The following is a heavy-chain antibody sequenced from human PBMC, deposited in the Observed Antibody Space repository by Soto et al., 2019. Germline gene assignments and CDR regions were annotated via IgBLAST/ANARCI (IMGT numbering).Heavy chain of an antibody. D-gene: IGHD3-10*01. CDR3: AGEESGEITMVGGFIIRSASPIAY. CDR2: INHSGST. V-gene: IGHV4-34*01. J-gene: IGHJ4*02. Sequence: SETLSLTCAVYGGSFSGYYWSWIRQPPGKGLEWIGEINHSGSTNYNPSLKSRVTISVDTSKNQFSLKLSSVTAADTAVYYCAGEESGEITMVGGFIIRSASPIAYGAQGTLVTVPS. CDR1: GGSFSGYY.